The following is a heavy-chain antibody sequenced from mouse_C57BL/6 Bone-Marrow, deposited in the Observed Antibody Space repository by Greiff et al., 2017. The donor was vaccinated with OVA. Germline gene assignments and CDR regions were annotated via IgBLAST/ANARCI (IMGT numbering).Heavy chain of an antibody. V-gene: IGHV1-5*01. Sequence: EVQLQQSGPVLVRPGASVKMSCKTSGYTFTSYWMHWVNQRPGQGLEWIGAIYPGNSGTSYNQKFKGKATLTVDTSASTAYMELSSLTKEDSAVYYCSVCYCSSPFDYWGQGTTLTVSS. D-gene: IGHD1-1*01. J-gene: IGHJ2*01. CDR1: GYTFTSYW. CDR2: IYPGNSGT. CDR3: SVCYCSSPFDY.